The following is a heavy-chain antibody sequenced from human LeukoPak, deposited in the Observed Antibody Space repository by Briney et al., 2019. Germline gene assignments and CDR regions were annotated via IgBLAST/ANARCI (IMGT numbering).Heavy chain of an antibody. Sequence: PGGSLRLSCAASGFTFSSYAMHWVRQAPGKGLEWVAVISYDGSNKYYADSVKGRFTISRDNAKNSLYLQMNSLRAEDTAVYYCAREQPAAGLFDYWGQGTLVTVSS. CDR3: AREQPAAGLFDY. D-gene: IGHD6-13*01. CDR1: GFTFSSYA. CDR2: ISYDGSNK. V-gene: IGHV3-30-3*01. J-gene: IGHJ4*02.